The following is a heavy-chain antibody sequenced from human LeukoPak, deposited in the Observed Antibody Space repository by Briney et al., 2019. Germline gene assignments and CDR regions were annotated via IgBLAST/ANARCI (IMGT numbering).Heavy chain of an antibody. Sequence: GGSLRLSCAASGFTFTSYWMGWVRQAPGKGLEWVAVISYDGSNKYYADSVKGRFTISRDNSKNTLYLQMNSLRAEDTAVYYCARAGIAAAALPEDWFDPWGQGTLVTVSS. V-gene: IGHV3-30-3*01. CDR3: ARAGIAAAALPEDWFDP. CDR1: GFTFTSYW. CDR2: ISYDGSNK. J-gene: IGHJ5*02. D-gene: IGHD6-13*01.